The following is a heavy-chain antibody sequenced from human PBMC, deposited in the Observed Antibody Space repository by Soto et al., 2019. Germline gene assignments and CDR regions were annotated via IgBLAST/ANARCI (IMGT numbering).Heavy chain of an antibody. CDR1: GYTFAAYY. CDR3: ARDPDYGDYWGYFFDS. D-gene: IGHD4-17*01. V-gene: IGHV1-2*02. CDR2: INPTSGGT. Sequence: QVQLVQSGAEVKKPGASVKVSCKTSGYTFAAYYIHWIRQAPGQGLEWMGWINPTSGGTVYAQNFQDRVTMTRDTSISPAYMELRRLNSADTAVYYCARDPDYGDYWGYFFDSWGQGTPVTVSS. J-gene: IGHJ4*02.